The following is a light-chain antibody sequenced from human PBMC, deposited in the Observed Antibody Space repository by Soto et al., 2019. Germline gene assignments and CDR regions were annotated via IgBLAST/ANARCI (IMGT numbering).Light chain of an antibody. CDR3: CSYAGSYTWV. CDR2: DVS. CDR1: SSDVGGYNY. J-gene: IGLJ3*02. V-gene: IGLV2-11*01. Sequence: QSALTQPRSVSGSPGQSVTISCTGTSSDVGGYNYVSWYQQHPGKAPKLMIYDVSKRLSGVPDRFSGSKSGNTASLTISGLQPEDEADYYCCSYAGSYTWVFGGGTKLTVL.